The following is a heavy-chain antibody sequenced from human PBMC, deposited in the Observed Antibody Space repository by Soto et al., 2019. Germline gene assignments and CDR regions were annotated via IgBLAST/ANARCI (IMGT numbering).Heavy chain of an antibody. Sequence: GGSLRLSCAASGFTVSSNYMSWVRQAPGKGLKWVSVIYSGGSTYYADSVKGRFTISRDNSKNTLYLQMNSLRAEDTAVYYCARAADWNDVWFDTWGQGTLVTVSS. J-gene: IGHJ5*02. CDR3: ARAADWNDVWFDT. CDR1: GFTVSSNY. V-gene: IGHV3-66*01. D-gene: IGHD1-1*01. CDR2: IYSGGST.